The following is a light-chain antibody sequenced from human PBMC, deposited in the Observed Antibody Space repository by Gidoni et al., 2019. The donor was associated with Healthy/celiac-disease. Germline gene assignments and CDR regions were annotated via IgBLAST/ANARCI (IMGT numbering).Light chain of an antibody. CDR3: QQSYSTPRT. CDR2: AAS. V-gene: IGKV1-39*01. J-gene: IGKJ1*01. CDR1: QSISSY. Sequence: DIQMTHSPSSLSASVGDRVTITCRASQSISSYLNWYQQKPRKAPKLLIYAASSLQSGVPSRFSGSGAGTDFTLTISSLLPEDFATYYCQQSYSTPRTFGQGTKVEIK.